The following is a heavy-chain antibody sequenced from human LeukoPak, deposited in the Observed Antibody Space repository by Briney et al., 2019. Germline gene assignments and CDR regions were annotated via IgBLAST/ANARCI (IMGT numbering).Heavy chain of an antibody. CDR1: GGSFSGYY. Sequence: SETLSLTCAVYGGSFSGYYWSWIRQPPGKGLEWIGEINHSGSTNYNPSLKSRVTISVDTSKNQFSLKLSSVTTADTAVYYCARGGCSSTSCYGDFDYWGQGTLVTVSS. CDR2: INHSGST. J-gene: IGHJ4*02. CDR3: ARGGCSSTSCYGDFDY. D-gene: IGHD2-2*01. V-gene: IGHV4-34*01.